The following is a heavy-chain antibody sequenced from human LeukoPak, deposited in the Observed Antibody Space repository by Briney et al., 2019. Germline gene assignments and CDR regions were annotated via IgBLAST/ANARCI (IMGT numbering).Heavy chain of an antibody. Sequence: GSLRLSCAASGFTFSNYAVSWVRQAPGKGLEWVSLISGSGGNSYHADSVKGRFTISRDNSKDTLSPQMNSLRAEDTAVYYCAKGFLRGPLDYWGQGTLVTVSS. D-gene: IGHD3-10*01. J-gene: IGHJ4*02. V-gene: IGHV3-23*01. CDR2: ISGSGGNS. CDR1: GFTFSNYA. CDR3: AKGFLRGPLDY.